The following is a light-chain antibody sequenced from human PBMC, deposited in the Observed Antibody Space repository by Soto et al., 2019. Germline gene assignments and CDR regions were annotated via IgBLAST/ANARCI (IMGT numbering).Light chain of an antibody. CDR1: QGVAANY. CDR2: GAS. J-gene: IGKJ3*01. CDR3: HQYGTATLT. Sequence: EVVLTQSPGPLSLSPWEWATLSRRASQGVAANYLAWYQKKRGQDPRVLICGASSRATGIPDRFSGSGSGTDFTVTISSLETEDFSVYYCHQYGTATLTSGPGTKVDIK. V-gene: IGKV3-20*01.